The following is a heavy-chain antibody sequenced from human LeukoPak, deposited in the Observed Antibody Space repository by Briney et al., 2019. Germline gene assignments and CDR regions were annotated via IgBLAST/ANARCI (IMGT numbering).Heavy chain of an antibody. J-gene: IGHJ4*02. CDR2: IMRDGSEK. CDR3: ARDPSRGYSYGYADY. Sequence: PGGSLRLSCAASGFSFSTYWMNWVRQPPGKGLEWVANIMRDGSEKYYVDSVKRRFTISRDNAKNSLYLQMNSLRAEDTAVYYCARDPSRGYSYGYADYWGQGSLVTVSS. D-gene: IGHD5-18*01. CDR1: GFSFSTYW. V-gene: IGHV3-7*01.